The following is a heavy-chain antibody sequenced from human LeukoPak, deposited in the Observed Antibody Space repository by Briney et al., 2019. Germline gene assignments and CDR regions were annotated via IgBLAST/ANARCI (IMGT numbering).Heavy chain of an antibody. Sequence: PGGSLRLSCAASGFTFSSYDMHWVRQAPGEGLEWVSAFHTDGGTFYPDSVRGRFTVSREDATNSLYLQLDTLRAGDTAVYYCARGSGPGVTTIDSWGQGTLVLVSS. J-gene: IGHJ4*02. CDR1: GFTFSSYD. CDR3: ARGSGPGVTTIDS. CDR2: FHTDGGT. D-gene: IGHD4-17*01. V-gene: IGHV3-13*01.